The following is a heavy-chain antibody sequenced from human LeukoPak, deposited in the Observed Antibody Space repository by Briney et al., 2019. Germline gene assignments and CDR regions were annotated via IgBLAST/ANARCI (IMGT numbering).Heavy chain of an antibody. CDR3: ARDYFSRAALLGYFDL. D-gene: IGHD2-15*01. J-gene: IGHJ2*01. V-gene: IGHV3-30-3*01. CDR2: ISYDGSNE. CDR1: GFTFSGYA. Sequence: GTSLRLSCAASGFTFSGYAMHWVRQAPGKGLEWVALISYDGSNEYYADSVKGRFTISRDNPKHTLYLQMNSLRAEDTAVYYCARDYFSRAALLGYFDLWGRGTLVTVSS.